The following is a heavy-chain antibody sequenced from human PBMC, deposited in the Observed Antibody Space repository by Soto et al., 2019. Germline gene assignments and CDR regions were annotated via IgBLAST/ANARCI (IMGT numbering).Heavy chain of an antibody. V-gene: IGHV4-34*01. CDR1: VGSFSGYY. J-gene: IGHJ4*02. CDR3: AGVAFVGPWIPDY. Sequence: SETLSLTCAVYVGSFSGYYWSWIRQPPGKGLEWIGEINHSGSTNYNPSLKSRVTISVDTSKNQFSLKLSSVTAADTAVYYCAGVAFVGPWIPDYWGQGTLVTVSS. CDR2: INHSGST. D-gene: IGHD5-18*01.